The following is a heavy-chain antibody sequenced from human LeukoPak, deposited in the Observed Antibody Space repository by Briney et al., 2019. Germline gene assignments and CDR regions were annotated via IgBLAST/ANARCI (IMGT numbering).Heavy chain of an antibody. CDR2: INPSGGST. CDR1: GYTFTSYY. V-gene: IGHV1-46*01. J-gene: IGHJ4*02. Sequence: GSSVKVSCKASGYTFTSYYMHWVRQAPGQGLEWMGIINPSGGSTSYAQKFQGRVTMTRDTSTSTVYMELSSLRSEDTAVYYCAREAGQQLGDYYFDYWGQGTLVTVSS. CDR3: AREAGQQLGDYYFDY. D-gene: IGHD6-13*01.